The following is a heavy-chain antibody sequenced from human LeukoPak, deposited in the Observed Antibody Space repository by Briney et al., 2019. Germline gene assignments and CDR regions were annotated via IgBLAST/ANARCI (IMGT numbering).Heavy chain of an antibody. CDR1: LXFXXHS. CDR2: VSTNGDVT. D-gene: IGHD3-10*01. Sequence: LXFXXHSXSWVRQAPGMGLEWVSVVSTNGDVTFYADSVKGRFTISRDNSKNTLFLQMNSLRAEDTAVYYCAKLSLSGRSQSADYWGQGTLVTVSS. V-gene: IGHV3-23*01. CDR3: AKLSLSGRSQSADY. J-gene: IGHJ4*02.